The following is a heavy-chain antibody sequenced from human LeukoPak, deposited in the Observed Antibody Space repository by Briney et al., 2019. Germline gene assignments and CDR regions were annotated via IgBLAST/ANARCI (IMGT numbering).Heavy chain of an antibody. CDR3: ARDPTPYYYDSSGYYLGY. CDR2: ISSSGSTI. CDR1: GFTFSSYE. J-gene: IGHJ4*02. V-gene: IGHV3-48*03. D-gene: IGHD3-22*01. Sequence: PGGSLRLSCAASGFTFSSYEMNWVRQAPGKGLEWVSYISSSGSTIYYADSVKGRFTISRDNAKNTLYLQMNSLRAEDTAVYYCARDPTPYYYDSSGYYLGYWGQGALVTVSS.